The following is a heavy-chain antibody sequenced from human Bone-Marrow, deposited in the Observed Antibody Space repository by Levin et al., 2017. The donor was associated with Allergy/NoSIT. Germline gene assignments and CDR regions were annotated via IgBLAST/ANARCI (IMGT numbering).Heavy chain of an antibody. V-gene: IGHV3-48*03. CDR1: GFAFNSYE. D-gene: IGHD3-22*01. Sequence: QSGGSLRLSCVASGFAFNSYEMNWVRQAPGKGLEWVSYISSSGSTIYSADSVKGRFTISRDNADNSLYLQMNGLRAEDTAVYYCARTRTFYYGSSGQTVDALDIWGQGTMVTVSS. CDR2: ISSSGSTI. CDR3: ARTRTFYYGSSGQTVDALDI. J-gene: IGHJ3*02.